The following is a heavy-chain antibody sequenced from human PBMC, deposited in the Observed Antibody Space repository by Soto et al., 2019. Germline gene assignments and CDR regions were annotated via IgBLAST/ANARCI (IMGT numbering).Heavy chain of an antibody. Sequence: ASVKVSCKASGYTFTSYGISWVRQAPGQGLEWMGWISAYNGNTNYAQKLQGRVTMTTDTSTSTAYMELRSLRSDDTAAYYGARVSGIAARPLYFQHWGQGTLVTVSS. J-gene: IGHJ1*01. V-gene: IGHV1-18*01. CDR2: ISAYNGNT. D-gene: IGHD6-6*01. CDR3: ARVSGIAARPLYFQH. CDR1: GYTFTSYG.